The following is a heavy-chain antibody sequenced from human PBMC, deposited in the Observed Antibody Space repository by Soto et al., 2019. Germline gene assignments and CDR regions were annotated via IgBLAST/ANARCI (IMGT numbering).Heavy chain of an antibody. CDR2: IYYTGST. J-gene: IGHJ5*02. Sequence: PSETLSLTCTVSGGSITSNTFYWGWIRQPPGRGLEWIGSIYYTGSTYCNSSLKSRVTISVDTSKNQFSLNLNSVTAADTAVYYCAKDKSSFWGSTSPNWFDPWGQGTLVTVSS. D-gene: IGHD2-2*01. CDR3: AKDKSSFWGSTSPNWFDP. V-gene: IGHV4-39*02. CDR1: GGSITSNTFY.